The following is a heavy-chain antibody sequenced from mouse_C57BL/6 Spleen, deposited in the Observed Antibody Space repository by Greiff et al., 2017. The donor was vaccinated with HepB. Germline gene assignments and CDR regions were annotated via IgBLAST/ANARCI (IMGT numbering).Heavy chain of an antibody. CDR3: AVGGPKGNYFDY. J-gene: IGHJ2*01. V-gene: IGHV1-82*01. CDR2: IYPGDGDT. D-gene: IGHD1-1*02. CDR1: GYAFSSSW. Sequence: VKLQESGPELVKPGASVKISCKASGYAFSSSWMNWVKQRPGKGLEWIGRIYPGDGDTNYNGKFKGKATLTADKSSSTAYMQLSSLTSEDSAVYFCAVGGPKGNYFDYWGQGTTLTVSS.